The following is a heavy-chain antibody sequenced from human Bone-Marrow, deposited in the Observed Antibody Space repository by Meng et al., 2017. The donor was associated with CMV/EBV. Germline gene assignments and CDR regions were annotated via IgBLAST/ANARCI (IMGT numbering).Heavy chain of an antibody. J-gene: IGHJ6*02. D-gene: IGHD2-2*01. V-gene: IGHV4-39*07. Sequence: SESLSLTCTVTGGSISSSSYYWGWIRQPPGKGLEWIGSIYYSGSTYYNPSLKSRVTISVGTSKNQFSLKLSSVTAADTAVYYCARDYGCSSTSCSLYYYYYYGMDVWGQGTTVTVSS. CDR1: GGSISSSSYY. CDR2: IYYSGST. CDR3: ARDYGCSSTSCSLYYYYYYGMDV.